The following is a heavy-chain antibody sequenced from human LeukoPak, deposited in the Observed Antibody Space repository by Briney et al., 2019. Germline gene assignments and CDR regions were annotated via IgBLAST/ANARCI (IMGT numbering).Heavy chain of an antibody. D-gene: IGHD3-22*01. CDR2: ISYDGSNK. Sequence: PGGSLRPSCAASGFTSSSYGMHWVRQAPGKGLEWVAVISYDGSNKYYADSVKGRFTISRDNSKNTLYLQMNSLRAEDTAVYYCAKDGIGVAGGFDYWGQGNLVTVSS. CDR3: AKDGIGVAGGFDY. J-gene: IGHJ4*02. CDR1: GFTSSSYG. V-gene: IGHV3-30*18.